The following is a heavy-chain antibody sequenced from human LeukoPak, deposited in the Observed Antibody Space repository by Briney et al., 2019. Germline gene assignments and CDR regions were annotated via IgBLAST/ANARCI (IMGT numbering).Heavy chain of an antibody. CDR3: ASLPSNLYFDWLPRI. V-gene: IGHV3-48*03. Sequence: PGGSLRLSCAASGFTFSSYEMNWVRQAPGKGLEWVSYISSSGSTIYYADSVKGRFTISRDNAKNSLYLQMNSLRAEDTAVYYCASLPSNLYFDWLPRIWGQGTLVTVSS. D-gene: IGHD3-9*01. CDR2: ISSSGSTI. CDR1: GFTFSSYE. J-gene: IGHJ4*02.